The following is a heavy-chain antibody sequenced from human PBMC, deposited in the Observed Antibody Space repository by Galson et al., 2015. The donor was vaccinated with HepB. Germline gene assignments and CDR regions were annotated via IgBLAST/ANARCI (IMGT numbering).Heavy chain of an antibody. Sequence: QSGAEVKKPGESLRISCKGSGYSLTSYWISWVRQMPGKGLEWMGRIDPSDSYINYSPSFQGHVTISADKSISTAYLQWSSLKASDTAMYYCARHSFLSVAGTVSAFDIWGQGTMVTVSS. CDR3: ARHSFLSVAGTVSAFDI. V-gene: IGHV5-10-1*01. CDR1: GYSLTSYW. D-gene: IGHD6-19*01. CDR2: IDPSDSYI. J-gene: IGHJ3*02.